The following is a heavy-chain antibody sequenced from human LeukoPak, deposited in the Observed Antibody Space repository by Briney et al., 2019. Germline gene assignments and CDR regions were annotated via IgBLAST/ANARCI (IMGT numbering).Heavy chain of an antibody. CDR1: GDSVSSNSAA. CDR2: TYYRSKWYN. CDR3: ARDWGYRSGGSCPSHFDY. V-gene: IGHV6-1*01. Sequence: SQTLSLTCAISGDSVSSNSAAWNWIRQSPSRGLEWLGRTYYRSKWYNDYAVSVKSRITINPDTSKNQFSLQLNSVTPEDTAVYYCARDWGYRSGGSCPSHFDYWGQGTLVTVSS. J-gene: IGHJ4*02. D-gene: IGHD2-15*01.